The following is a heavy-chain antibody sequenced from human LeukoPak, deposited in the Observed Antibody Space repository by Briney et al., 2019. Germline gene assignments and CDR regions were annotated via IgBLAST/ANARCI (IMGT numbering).Heavy chain of an antibody. D-gene: IGHD6-19*01. V-gene: IGHV4-59*01. CDR1: GGSISPYY. Sequence: SETLSLTCTVSGGSISPYYWSWIRQPPGKGLEWIGYIYYSGSTNYNPSLKSRVIILVDTSQNQFSLKMSSVTAADTAVYYCARDRGGWIDYWGQGTLVTVSS. J-gene: IGHJ4*02. CDR2: IYYSGST. CDR3: ARDRGGWIDY.